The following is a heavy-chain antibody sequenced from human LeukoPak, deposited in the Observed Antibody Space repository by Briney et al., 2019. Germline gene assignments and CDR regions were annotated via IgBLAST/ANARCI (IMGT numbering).Heavy chain of an antibody. CDR3: ARDLFSSSSVSY. D-gene: IGHD6-6*01. CDR1: GFTFSSYG. CDR2: ISYDGSNK. J-gene: IGHJ4*02. V-gene: IGHV3-30*03. Sequence: GGSLRLSCAASGFTFSSYGMHWVRQAPGKGLEWVAVISYDGSNKYYADSVKGRFTISRDNSKNTLYLQMNSLRAEDTAVYYCARDLFSSSSVSYWGQGTLVTVSS.